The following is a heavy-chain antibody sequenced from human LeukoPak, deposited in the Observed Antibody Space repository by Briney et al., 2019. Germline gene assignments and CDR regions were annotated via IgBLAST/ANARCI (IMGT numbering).Heavy chain of an antibody. CDR2: ISSSSSTI. V-gene: IGHV3-48*01. CDR3: ARNDYDSSWYFDY. D-gene: IGHD3-22*01. J-gene: IGHJ4*02. CDR1: GFTFSSYS. Sequence: PGGSLRLSCAASGFTFSSYSMNWVRQAPGKGLEWVSYISSSSSTIYYADSVKGRFTISRDNSKNTLFLQMNSLGAEDMAVYYCARNDYDSSWYFDYRGQGTLVTVSS.